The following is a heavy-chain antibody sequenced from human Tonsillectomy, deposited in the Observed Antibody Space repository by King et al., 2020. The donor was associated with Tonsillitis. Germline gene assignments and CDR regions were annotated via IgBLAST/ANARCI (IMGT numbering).Heavy chain of an antibody. D-gene: IGHD3-16*01. Sequence: VQLQESGPGLVKASETLSLTCTVSGGSIRSYYWSWIRQPPGKGLEWIGYIYNSGRTNYNPSLKSRVTISVDTSKKQFSLKLSSVTAADTAVYYCARVWSYDYVWGSFGYFDYWGKGTLVTVSS. CDR3: ARVWSYDYVWGSFGYFDY. CDR1: GGSIRSYY. J-gene: IGHJ4*02. V-gene: IGHV4-59*01. CDR2: IYNSGRT.